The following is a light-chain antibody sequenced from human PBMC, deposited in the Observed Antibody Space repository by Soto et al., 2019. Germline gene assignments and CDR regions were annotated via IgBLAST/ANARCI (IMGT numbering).Light chain of an antibody. Sequence: EIVLTQSPGTLSLSPGERATLSCRASQSVSSSYLAWYQQKPGQPPRLLIYGASSRATGIPDRFSGSGSGTDFTLTISRLEPEDFAVYYCQQYGGSPRTFGQGTRVAIK. V-gene: IGKV3-20*01. CDR3: QQYGGSPRT. CDR1: QSVSSSY. J-gene: IGKJ1*01. CDR2: GAS.